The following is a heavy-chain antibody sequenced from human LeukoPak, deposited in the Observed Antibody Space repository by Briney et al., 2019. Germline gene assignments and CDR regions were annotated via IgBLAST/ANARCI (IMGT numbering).Heavy chain of an antibody. D-gene: IGHD3-10*01. J-gene: IGHJ4*02. CDR2: ISGSGDYT. CDR3: AKDFELWFGELIDY. V-gene: IGHV3-23*01. Sequence: GGSLRLSCAASGFTFSTYGMSWVRQAPGKGLEWVSAISGSGDYTYYADSVKGRFTISRDNSKNTLYLQMNSLRAEDTAVYYCAKDFELWFGELIDYWGQGTLVTVSS. CDR1: GFTFSTYG.